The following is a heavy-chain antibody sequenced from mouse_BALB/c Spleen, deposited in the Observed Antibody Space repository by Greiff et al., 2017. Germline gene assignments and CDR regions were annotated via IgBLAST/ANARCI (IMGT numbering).Heavy chain of an antibody. CDR1: GYSFTDYI. J-gene: IGHJ4*01. CDR3: ARGGSITRDAMDY. V-gene: IGHV1-39*01. CDR2: INPYYGST. Sequence: VQLQQTGPELVKPGASVKISCKASGYSFTDYIMLWVKQSHGKSLEWIGNINPYYGSTSYNLKFKGKATLTVDKSSSTAYMQLNSLTSEDSAVYYCARGGSITRDAMDYWGQGTSVTVSS. D-gene: IGHD2-4*01.